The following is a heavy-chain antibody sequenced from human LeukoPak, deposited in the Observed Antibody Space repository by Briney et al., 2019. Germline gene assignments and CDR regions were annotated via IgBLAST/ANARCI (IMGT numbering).Heavy chain of an antibody. CDR2: INHNGNVN. CDR3: ARGGGLDV. J-gene: IGHJ6*02. CDR1: GFTFSSYW. D-gene: IGHD3-16*01. V-gene: IGHV3-7*03. Sequence: GGSLRLSCAASGFTFSSYWMNWARQAPAKGLEWVASINHNGNVNYYVDSVKGRFTISRDNAKNSLYLQMSNLRAEDTAVYFCARGGGLDVWGQGATVTVSS.